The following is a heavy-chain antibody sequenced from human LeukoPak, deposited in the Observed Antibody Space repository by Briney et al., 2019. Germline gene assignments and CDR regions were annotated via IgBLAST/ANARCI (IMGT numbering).Heavy chain of an antibody. J-gene: IGHJ6*02. CDR2: MNPNSGNT. CDR3: ARGVVVAATDYYYYGMDV. V-gene: IGHV1-8*01. Sequence: ASVKVSCKASGYTFTSYDINWVRQATGQGLEWMGWMNPNSGNTGYAQKFQGRVTMTRNTSISTAYMELSSLRSEDTAVYYCARGVVVAATDYYYYGMDVWGQGTTVTVSS. CDR1: GYTFTSYD. D-gene: IGHD2-15*01.